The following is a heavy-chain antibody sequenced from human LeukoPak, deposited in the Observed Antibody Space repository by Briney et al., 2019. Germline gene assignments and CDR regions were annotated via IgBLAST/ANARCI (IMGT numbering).Heavy chain of an antibody. D-gene: IGHD3-10*01. J-gene: IGHJ4*02. V-gene: IGHV3-7*01. Sequence: GGSLRLSCAASGFTFSSYWMSWVRQAPGKGLEWVANIKQDGSEKYYVDSVKGRFTISRDNAKNALYLQMNSLRVEDTAVYYCAIDLYASGSRTTDLDYWGQGTLVTVSS. CDR2: IKQDGSEK. CDR3: AIDLYASGSRTTDLDY. CDR1: GFTFSSYW.